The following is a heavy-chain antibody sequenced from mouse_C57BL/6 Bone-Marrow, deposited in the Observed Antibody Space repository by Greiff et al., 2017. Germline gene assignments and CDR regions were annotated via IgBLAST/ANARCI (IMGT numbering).Heavy chain of an antibody. V-gene: IGHV1-47*01. J-gene: IGHJ2*01. CDR3: ARGGNYGGYYFDY. CDR2: FHPYNDDT. Sequence: VLLLESGAELVKPGASVKMSCKASGYTFTTYPIEWMKQNHGKSLEWIGNFHPYNDDTKYNEKFKGKATLTVEKSSSTVYLELSRLTSDDSAVYYCARGGNYGGYYFDYWGQGTTLTVSS. CDR1: GYTFTTYP. D-gene: IGHD2-1*01.